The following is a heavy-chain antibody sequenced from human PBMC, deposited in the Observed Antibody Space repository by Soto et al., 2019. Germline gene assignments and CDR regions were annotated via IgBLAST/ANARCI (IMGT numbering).Heavy chain of an antibody. J-gene: IGHJ4*02. D-gene: IGHD3-22*01. CDR1: GGSISSSSYY. V-gene: IGHV4-39*07. CDR3: ARDSYDSSGYPKLFDY. CDR2: IYYSGST. Sequence: SETLCLTCTVSGGSISSSSYYWGWIRQPPGKGLEWIGSIYYSGSTYYNPSLKSRVTISVDTSKNQFSLKLSSVTAADTAVYYCARDSYDSSGYPKLFDYWGQGTLVTVSS.